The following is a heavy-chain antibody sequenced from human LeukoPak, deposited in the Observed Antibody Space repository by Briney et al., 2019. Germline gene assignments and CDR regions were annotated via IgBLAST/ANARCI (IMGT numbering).Heavy chain of an antibody. V-gene: IGHV3-23*01. Sequence: GGSLRLSCAASGFTFSSYSMNWVRQAPGEGLEWVSGINTSGGSTYYADSVKGRFTISRDNSKNTLYLQMNSLRAEDTAVYYCARWLKYDAFDIWGQGTMVTATS. CDR2: INTSGGST. D-gene: IGHD5-12*01. CDR3: ARWLKYDAFDI. J-gene: IGHJ3*02. CDR1: GFTFSSYS.